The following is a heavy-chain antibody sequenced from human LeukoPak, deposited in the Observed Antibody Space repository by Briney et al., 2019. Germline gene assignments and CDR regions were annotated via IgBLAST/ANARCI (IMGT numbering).Heavy chain of an antibody. Sequence: GASVKVSCKTSGYTFTSYYIHWVRQAPGQGLEWMGIINPIGGTTDYPQKFQGRVTMTRDTSTSTVYMELSSLSPEDTAVYYCAKDLLPYSSTLDYWGQGTLVTVSS. CDR2: INPIGGTT. CDR3: AKDLLPYSSTLDY. J-gene: IGHJ4*02. V-gene: IGHV1-46*01. D-gene: IGHD6-13*01. CDR1: GYTFTSYY.